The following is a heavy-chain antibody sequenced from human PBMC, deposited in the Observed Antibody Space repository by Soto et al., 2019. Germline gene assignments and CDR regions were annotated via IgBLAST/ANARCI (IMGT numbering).Heavy chain of an antibody. Sequence: ASVKVSCKASGYTFTSYDINWVRQATGQGLEWMGWMNPNSGNTGYAQKFQGRVTMTRNTSISTAYMELSSLRSEDTAVYYCARGRTNVIFGVVIRGYYYYGMDVWGQGTTVTVSS. CDR3: ARGRTNVIFGVVIRGYYYYGMDV. D-gene: IGHD3-3*01. J-gene: IGHJ6*02. V-gene: IGHV1-8*01. CDR2: MNPNSGNT. CDR1: GYTFTSYD.